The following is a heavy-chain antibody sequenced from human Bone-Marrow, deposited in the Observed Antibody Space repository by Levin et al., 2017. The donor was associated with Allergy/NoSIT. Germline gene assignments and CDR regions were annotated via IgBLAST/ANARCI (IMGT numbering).Heavy chain of an antibody. D-gene: IGHD3-10*01. Sequence: AGGSLRLSCATSGFNFRRYGMDWVRQAPGKGLEWVGVIWYDGSNQYYGDSVKGRFTISRDNAKNTVYLQMSRLRVDDTAVYYCVRERAGSFEYWGQGTLVTVSS. CDR2: IWYDGSNQ. CDR3: VRERAGSFEY. CDR1: GFNFRRYG. J-gene: IGHJ4*02. V-gene: IGHV3-33*01.